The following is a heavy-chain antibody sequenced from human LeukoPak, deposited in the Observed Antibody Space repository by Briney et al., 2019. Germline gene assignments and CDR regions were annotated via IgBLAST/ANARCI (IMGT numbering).Heavy chain of an antibody. CDR3: AKSQYSFGSRSTRPLFDY. J-gene: IGHJ4*02. CDR1: GYIFTDYY. CDR2: INPNSGGT. D-gene: IGHD2-2*01. Sequence: ASVKVSCKASGYIFTDYYIHWVRQARGQGLEWMGWINPNSGGTYFAQRFEARVTLTRDTSINTAYMEMRGLTSDDTATYYCAKSQYSFGSRSTRPLFDYWGQGTLVTVSS. V-gene: IGHV1-2*02.